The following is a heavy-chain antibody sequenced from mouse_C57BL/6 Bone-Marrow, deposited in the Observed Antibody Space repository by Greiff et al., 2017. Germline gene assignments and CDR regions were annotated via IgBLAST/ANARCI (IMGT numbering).Heavy chain of an antibody. Sequence: EVKRVESGGGLVQPGGSMKLSCVASGFTFSNYWMNWVRQSPEKGLEWVAQIRLKSDNYATHYAESVKGRFTISRDDSKSSVYLQMNNLRAEDTGIYYCTEGTVVGDFDYWGQGTTLTVSS. CDR2: IRLKSDNYAT. V-gene: IGHV6-3*01. J-gene: IGHJ2*01. CDR3: TEGTVVGDFDY. CDR1: GFTFSNYW. D-gene: IGHD1-1*01.